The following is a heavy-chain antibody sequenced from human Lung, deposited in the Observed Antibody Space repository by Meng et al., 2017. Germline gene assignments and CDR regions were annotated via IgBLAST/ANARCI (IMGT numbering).Heavy chain of an antibody. CDR1: GGSLRDSY. CDR3: ARGPTTMAHDFDY. J-gene: IGHJ4*02. CDR2: INHSGST. D-gene: IGHD4-11*01. Sequence: QVRLQQWGEGVLKPSKILSLPCVVAGGSLRDSYWSWIRQPPGKGLEWIGEINHSGSTNYNPSLESRATISVDTSQNNLSLKLSSVTAADSAVYYCARGPTTMAHDFDYWGQGTLVTVSS. V-gene: IGHV4-34*01.